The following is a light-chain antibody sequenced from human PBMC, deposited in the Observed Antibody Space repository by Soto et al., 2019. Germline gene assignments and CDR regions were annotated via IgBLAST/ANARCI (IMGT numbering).Light chain of an antibody. CDR1: QSINTY. CDR3: QQYGSSGT. Sequence: ENVLTQSPATLSLSPGEGATLSCRASQSINTYLAWYQQKPGQAPRLLIYDASKRATGIPARLSGSGSGTDFTLTISRMEPEDFAVYYCQQYGSSGTFGQGTKVDIK. V-gene: IGKV3-20*01. CDR2: DAS. J-gene: IGKJ1*01.